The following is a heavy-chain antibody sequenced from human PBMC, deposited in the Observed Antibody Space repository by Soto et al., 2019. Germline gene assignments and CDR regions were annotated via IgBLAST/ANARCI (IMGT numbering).Heavy chain of an antibody. CDR2: IYYSGST. J-gene: IGHJ4*02. V-gene: IGHV4-59*01. Sequence: SETLSLTCTVSGGSISSYYWSWIRQPPGKGLELIGYIYYSGSTNYNPSLKSRVTISVDTSKNQFSLKLSSVTAADTAVYYCARVRRIYDSSGYYYRPDFFDYWGQGTLVTVSS. D-gene: IGHD3-22*01. CDR1: GGSISSYY. CDR3: ARVRRIYDSSGYYYRPDFFDY.